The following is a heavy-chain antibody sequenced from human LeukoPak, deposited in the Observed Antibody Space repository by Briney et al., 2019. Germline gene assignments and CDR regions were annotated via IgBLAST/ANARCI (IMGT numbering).Heavy chain of an antibody. D-gene: IGHD6-19*01. CDR1: GGSMSSYY. CDR2: IYYSGST. V-gene: IGHV4-59*01. Sequence: PSETLSLTCTVSGGSMSSYYWSWIRQPPGKGLEWIGYIYYSGSTNYSPSLKSRVTISVDTSKNQFSLKLSSVTAADTAVYYCARDRSIAVAWTFDIWGQGTMVTVSS. J-gene: IGHJ3*02. CDR3: ARDRSIAVAWTFDI.